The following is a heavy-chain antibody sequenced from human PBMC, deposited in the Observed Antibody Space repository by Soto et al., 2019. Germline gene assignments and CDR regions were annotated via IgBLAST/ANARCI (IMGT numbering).Heavy chain of an antibody. CDR3: AKDRARYVDTDFDY. Sequence: GGSLRLSCAASGFTFSSYAMSWVRQAPGKGLEWVSAISGSGGSTYYADSVKGRFTISRDNSKNTLYLQMKSLRAEDTAVYYCAKDRARYVDTDFDYWGQGTLVTVSS. CDR1: GFTFSSYA. V-gene: IGHV3-23*01. J-gene: IGHJ4*02. D-gene: IGHD5-18*01. CDR2: ISGSGGST.